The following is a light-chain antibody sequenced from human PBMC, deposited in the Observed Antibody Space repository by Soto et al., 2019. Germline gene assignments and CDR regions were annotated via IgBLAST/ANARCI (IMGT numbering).Light chain of an antibody. CDR1: SSDVGGYNY. J-gene: IGLJ2*01. CDR3: SSYTSSSTL. Sequence: QSVLTQPASVSGSPGQSITISCTGTSSDVGGYNYVSWYQQHPGKAPKLMIYEVSNRPSGVSNRFSGSKSGNTAPLTISGLQAEDEADYYCSSYTSSSTLFGGGTKLTVL. CDR2: EVS. V-gene: IGLV2-14*01.